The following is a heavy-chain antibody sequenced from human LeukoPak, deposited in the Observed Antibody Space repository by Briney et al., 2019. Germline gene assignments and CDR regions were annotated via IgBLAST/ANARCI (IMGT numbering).Heavy chain of an antibody. D-gene: IGHD3-10*01. V-gene: IGHV3-23*01. CDR1: GFTFSSYA. CDR2: ISGSGGST. J-gene: IGHJ3*02. Sequence: GGSLRLSCAASGFTFSSYAMSWVRQAPGKGLEWVSAISGSGGSTYYADSVKGRFTISRDNSKNTLYLQMNSLRAEDTAVYYCAKDYYGSGSGYDAFDIWGQGTMVTVSS. CDR3: AKDYYGSGSGYDAFDI.